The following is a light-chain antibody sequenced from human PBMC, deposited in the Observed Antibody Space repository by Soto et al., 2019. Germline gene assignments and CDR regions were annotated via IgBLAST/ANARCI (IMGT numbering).Light chain of an antibody. CDR1: ELSKQY. J-gene: IGLJ1*01. V-gene: IGLV3-25*02. CDR2: KDS. CDR3: QSSDDTGNYYL. Sequence: SYELTQTPSVSVSPGQTARITCSGDELSKQYVYWYQQKPGQAPVLVIYKDSERPSGIPERFSASSSGTTVTLTISGVRAEDEADYYCQSSDDTGNYYLFGTGTKVTVL.